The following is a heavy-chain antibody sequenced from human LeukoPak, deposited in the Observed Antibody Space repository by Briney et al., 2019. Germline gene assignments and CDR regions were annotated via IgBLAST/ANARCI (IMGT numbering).Heavy chain of an antibody. Sequence: PSETLSLTCTVSGGSISRYYWSWIRQPPGKGLEWIGYIYYSGSTDYNPSLKSRVTISVDTSKNQFSLKLSSVTAADTAVYYCARRVANAYYMDVWGKGTTVTASS. V-gene: IGHV4-59*01. CDR1: GGSISRYY. CDR2: IYYSGST. CDR3: ARRVANAYYMDV. D-gene: IGHD5-12*01. J-gene: IGHJ6*03.